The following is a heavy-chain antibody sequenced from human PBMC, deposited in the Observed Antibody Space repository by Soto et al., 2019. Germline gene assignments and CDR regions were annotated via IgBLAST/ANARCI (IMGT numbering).Heavy chain of an antibody. Sequence: QVQLVESGGGVVQPGRSLKLSCAASEFTFSSYTMYWVRQTPGKGLEWVAGISNDGGNTYYLDSVKGRFTISRDNSKNSLYREMNSLRVEETAVYYCAREGSISVAAPGYWGQGTLVTVSS. D-gene: IGHD6-19*01. V-gene: IGHV3-30-3*01. J-gene: IGHJ4*02. CDR3: AREGSISVAAPGY. CDR2: ISNDGGNT. CDR1: EFTFSSYT.